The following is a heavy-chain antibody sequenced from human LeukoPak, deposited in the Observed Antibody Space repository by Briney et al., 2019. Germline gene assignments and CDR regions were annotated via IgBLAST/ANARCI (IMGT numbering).Heavy chain of an antibody. D-gene: IGHD3-22*01. V-gene: IGHV4-34*01. CDR2: INHSGST. J-gene: IGHJ4*02. CDR1: GGSFSGYY. Sequence: SETLSLTCAVYGGSFSGYYWSWIRQPPGKGLEWIGEINHSGSTNYNPSLKSRVTISVDTSKNQFSLKLSSVTAADTAVYYCARHKTNYYDSSGYFLNSFDYWGQGTLVTVSS. CDR3: ARHKTNYYDSSGYFLNSFDY.